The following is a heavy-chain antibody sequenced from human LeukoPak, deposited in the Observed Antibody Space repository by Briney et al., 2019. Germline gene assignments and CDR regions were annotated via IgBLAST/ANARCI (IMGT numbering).Heavy chain of an antibody. Sequence: ASVKVSCKASGYTFTSYYIHWVRQAPGQGLEWVAWIHPNSGGSKYAQKFQGRVTMTRDTSISTAYMEVNRLRSDDTAVYYCARGTDSSGGKGLIHYWGQGTLVTVSS. D-gene: IGHD6-19*01. CDR3: ARGTDSSGGKGLIHY. CDR1: GYTFTSYY. V-gene: IGHV1-2*02. J-gene: IGHJ4*02. CDR2: IHPNSGGS.